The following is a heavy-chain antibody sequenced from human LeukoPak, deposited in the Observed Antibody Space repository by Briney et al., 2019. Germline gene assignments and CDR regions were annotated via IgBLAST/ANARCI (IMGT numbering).Heavy chain of an antibody. J-gene: IGHJ4*02. CDR2: ISSSSNYI. D-gene: IGHD6-19*01. Sequence: GGSLRLSCAASGFSFSSYSMKWVRQAPGKGLEWVSSISSSSNYIYYADSVKGRFTISRDNSKNTLYLQMNSLRAEDTAVYYCARDIAVAVGNFDYWGQGTLVTVSS. CDR1: GFSFSSYS. V-gene: IGHV3-21*01. CDR3: ARDIAVAVGNFDY.